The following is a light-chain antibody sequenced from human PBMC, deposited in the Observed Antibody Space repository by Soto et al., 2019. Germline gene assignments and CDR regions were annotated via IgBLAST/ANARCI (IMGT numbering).Light chain of an antibody. CDR1: SSDVGGYNY. CDR3: CSYAGTYTYVV. J-gene: IGLJ2*01. V-gene: IGLV2-11*01. CDR2: DVS. Sequence: ALTQPRSVSGSPGQSVTISCTGTSSDVGGYNYVSWYQQHPGKAPKLMIYDVSKRPSGVPDRFSGSKSGNTASLTISGLQAEDESDYYCCSYAGTYTYVVFGGGTKLTVL.